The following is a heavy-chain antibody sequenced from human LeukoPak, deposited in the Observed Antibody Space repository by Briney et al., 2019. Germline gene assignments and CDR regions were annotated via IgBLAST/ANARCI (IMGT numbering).Heavy chain of an antibody. CDR1: GGSISSGGYY. CDR2: IYYSGST. D-gene: IGHD6-13*01. Sequence: PSQTLSLTCTVSGGSISSGGYYWSWIRQHPGKGLEWIGYIYYSGSTYYNPSLKSRVTISVDTSKNQFSLKLSSVTAADTAVYYCASIAAAGTWVWFDPWGQGTLVTVSS. V-gene: IGHV4-31*03. CDR3: ASIAAAGTWVWFDP. J-gene: IGHJ5*02.